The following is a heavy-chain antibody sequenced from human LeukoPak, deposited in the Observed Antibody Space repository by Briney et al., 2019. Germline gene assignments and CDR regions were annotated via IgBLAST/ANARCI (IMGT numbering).Heavy chain of an antibody. V-gene: IGHV4-59*01. Sequence: SETLSLTCTVSGASIRGYYWSWIRQPPTEGLEWIGYIYDRGNTKYNPSLKSRVAMSIDTSKNQFALKLNSVTAADAAVYYCARSLGTSGDYWGNYYFGMDVWGPGTTVTVSS. CDR2: IYDRGNT. CDR1: GASIRGYY. D-gene: IGHD1-26*01. J-gene: IGHJ6*02. CDR3: ARSLGTSGDYWGNYYFGMDV.